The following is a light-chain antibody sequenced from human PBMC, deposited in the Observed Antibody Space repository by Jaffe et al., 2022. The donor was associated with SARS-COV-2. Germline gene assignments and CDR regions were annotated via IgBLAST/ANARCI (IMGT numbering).Light chain of an antibody. Sequence: SYVLTQPPSVSVAPGKTATITCGGTNIGTKSVHWYQQKPGQAPVLVIFYDSDRPSGIPERFSGSNSGNTATLTISRVEAGDEADYYCQVWDSSSDHWVFGGGTKLTVL. CDR3: QVWDSSSDHWV. V-gene: IGLV3-21*04. CDR2: YDS. J-gene: IGLJ3*02. CDR1: NIGTKS.